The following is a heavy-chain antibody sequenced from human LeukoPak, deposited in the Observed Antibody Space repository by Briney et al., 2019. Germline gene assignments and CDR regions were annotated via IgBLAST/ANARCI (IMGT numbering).Heavy chain of an antibody. Sequence: PGGSLRLSCAASGFTFSSYSMNWVRQAPGKGLEWVSHISSSSSTIYYADSVKGRFTISRDNAKNSLYLQMNSLRAEDTAVYYCARETGDVTYYDILTGYYKGFDYWGQGTLVTVSS. CDR1: GFTFSSYS. V-gene: IGHV3-48*04. CDR2: ISSSSSTI. D-gene: IGHD3-9*01. CDR3: ARETGDVTYYDILTGYYKGFDY. J-gene: IGHJ4*02.